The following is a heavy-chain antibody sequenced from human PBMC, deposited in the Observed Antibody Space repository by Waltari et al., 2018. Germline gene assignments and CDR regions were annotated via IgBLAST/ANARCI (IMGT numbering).Heavy chain of an antibody. D-gene: IGHD1-26*01. V-gene: IGHV5-51*01. Sequence: EVQLVQSGAEVKKPGEPLNISCKGSGYSFTNYWYRWVRQLPGKGLEWIGISYPIDSDTRYRPCFQGQVTISADRSISTAFLQWSSLKASDSAMYYCARGHGRMESDAFDLWGQGTMVTVSS. CDR3: ARGHGRMESDAFDL. CDR1: GYSFTNYW. CDR2: SYPIDSDT. J-gene: IGHJ3*01.